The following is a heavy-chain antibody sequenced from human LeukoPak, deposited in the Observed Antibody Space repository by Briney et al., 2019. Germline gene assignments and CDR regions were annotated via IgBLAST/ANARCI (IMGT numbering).Heavy chain of an antibody. V-gene: IGHV4-30-2*01. Sequence: SETLSLTCTVSGGSISSSSYSWSWIRQPPGKGLEWIGYIYHSGSTYYNPSPKSRVTISVDRSKNQFSLKLSSVTAADTAVYYCARELNGIDPWGQGTLVTVSS. J-gene: IGHJ5*02. D-gene: IGHD1-20*01. CDR2: IYHSGST. CDR3: ARELNGIDP. CDR1: GGSISSSSYS.